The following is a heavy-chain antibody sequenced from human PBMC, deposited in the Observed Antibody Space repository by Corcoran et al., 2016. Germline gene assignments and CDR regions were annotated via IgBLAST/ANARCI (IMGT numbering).Heavy chain of an antibody. Sequence: QVQLQESGPGLVKPSETLSLTCTVSGYSISSGYYWGWIRQPPGKGLEWIGSIYHSGSTYYNPSLKSRATISVDTSKNQFSLKLSSVTAADTAVDYCARGASMIVVSGFDPWGQGTLVTGSS. V-gene: IGHV4-38-2*02. CDR2: IYHSGST. CDR1: GYSISSGYY. CDR3: ARGASMIVVSGFDP. D-gene: IGHD3-22*01. J-gene: IGHJ5*02.